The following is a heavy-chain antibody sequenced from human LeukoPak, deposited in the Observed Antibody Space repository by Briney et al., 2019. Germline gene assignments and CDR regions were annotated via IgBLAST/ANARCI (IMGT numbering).Heavy chain of an antibody. CDR2: ISAYNGNK. J-gene: IGHJ6*02. Sequence: GASVKVSCKASGYTFTSYGISWVRQAPGQGLEWMGWISAYNGNKNYAKKLQGRVTMTTDTSTSTAYMELRSLRSDDTAVYYCARESSWSEDYYYYGMDVWGQGTTVTVSS. CDR1: GYTFTSYG. CDR3: ARESSWSEDYYYYGMDV. V-gene: IGHV1-18*01. D-gene: IGHD6-13*01.